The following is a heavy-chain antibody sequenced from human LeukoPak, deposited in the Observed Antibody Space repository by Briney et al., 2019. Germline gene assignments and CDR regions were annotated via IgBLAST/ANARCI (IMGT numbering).Heavy chain of an antibody. J-gene: IGHJ4*02. CDR3: ARDPTRYSYGTQYFNY. CDR1: GFTFSSYN. V-gene: IGHV3-48*01. CDR2: ISSSSSSI. D-gene: IGHD5-18*01. Sequence: GGSLRLSCAASGFTFSSYNMNWVRQAPGKGLEWVSYISSSSSSIYYVDSVKGRFTISRDNAKNSLYLQMNSLRGEDTAVYHCARDPTRYSYGTQYFNYWGQGTLVTVSS.